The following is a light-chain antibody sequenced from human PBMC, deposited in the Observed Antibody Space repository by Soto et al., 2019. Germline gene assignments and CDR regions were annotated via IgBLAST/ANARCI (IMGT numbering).Light chain of an antibody. CDR3: QQYGSSQFT. J-gene: IGKJ3*01. V-gene: IGKV3-20*01. CDR1: QSVNSNY. CDR2: DTS. Sequence: EIVLMQSPGTLSLSPGEGATLSYRASQSVNSNYLAWYQQKPGQAPTVLIFDTSRRATGVPDRFSGSGSGTDFTLTISRLEPDDFAVYYCQQYGSSQFTFGPGTKVSIK.